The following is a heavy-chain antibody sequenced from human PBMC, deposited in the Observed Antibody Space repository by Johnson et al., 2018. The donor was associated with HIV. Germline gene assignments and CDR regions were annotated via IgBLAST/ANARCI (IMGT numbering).Heavy chain of an antibody. D-gene: IGHD6-6*01. J-gene: IGHJ3*02. CDR2: IHSDGSSK. V-gene: IGHV3-74*01. CDR3: ARDSSNSFRFKMNAFDI. CDR1: GFTFSSYW. Sequence: VQLVEPGGGLVKPGGSLRLSCAASGFTFSSYWMHWVRQAPGKGLVWVSRIHSDGSSKSYADAVRGQFTISRDNSKNTLYLQMNSLRPEDTAVYYCARDSSNSFRFKMNAFDIWGQGTMVTVSS.